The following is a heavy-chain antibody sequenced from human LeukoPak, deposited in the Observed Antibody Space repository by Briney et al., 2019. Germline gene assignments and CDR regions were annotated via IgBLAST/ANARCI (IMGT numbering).Heavy chain of an antibody. V-gene: IGHV4-34*01. CDR3: ARGKGAAAWYCYGMDV. CDR1: GGSFSGYY. CDR2: INHSGST. J-gene: IGHJ6*02. Sequence: SETLSLTCAVYGGSFSGYYWSWIRQPPGKGLEWIGEINHSGSTNYNPSLKSRVTISVDTSKNQFSLKLSSVTAADTAVYYCARGKGAAAWYCYGMDVWGQGTTVTVSS. D-gene: IGHD6-13*01.